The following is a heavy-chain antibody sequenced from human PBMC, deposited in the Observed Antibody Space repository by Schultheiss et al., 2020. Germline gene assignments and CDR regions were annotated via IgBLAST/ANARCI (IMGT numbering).Heavy chain of an antibody. CDR1: GYTFTSYD. V-gene: IGHV1-8*01. Sequence: AYVKVSCKASGYTFTSYDINWVRQATGQGLEWMGWMNPNSGNTGYAQKFQGRVTMTRNTSISTAYMELSSLRSEDTAVYYCARKDDWLLVFDYWGQGTLVTVSS. D-gene: IGHD3-9*01. CDR3: ARKDDWLLVFDY. J-gene: IGHJ4*02. CDR2: MNPNSGNT.